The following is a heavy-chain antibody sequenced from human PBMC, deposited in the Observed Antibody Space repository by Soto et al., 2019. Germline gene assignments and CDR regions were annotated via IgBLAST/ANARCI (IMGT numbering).Heavy chain of an antibody. CDR2: VKDGGHT. CDR3: ARGQEGVVATH. CDR1: GGSLSGYY. J-gene: IGHJ4*02. Sequence: QVQLQQWGAGLLKPSETLSLNCAVTGGSLSGYYWSWIRQPPGKGLEWIGEVKDGGHTNYSPSLRSXXTXSXVTSNNQFSLRLNSVTAADTGVYYCARGQEGVVATHWDQGSLVTVSS. V-gene: IGHV4-34*01. D-gene: IGHD5-12*01.